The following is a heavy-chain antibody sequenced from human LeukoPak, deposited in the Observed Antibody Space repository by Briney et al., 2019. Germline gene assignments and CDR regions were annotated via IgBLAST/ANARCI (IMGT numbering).Heavy chain of an antibody. V-gene: IGHV4-59*01. CDR2: IYYTGSA. CDR3: SRVNSANSSYPPPYGY. Sequence: TSETLSLTCTISGDSINVNYWSWIRQPPGKGLEWIGHIYYTGSATYNPSLMSRVAISVDTSKNQFSLNLSSVTAADTAVYYCSRVNSANSSYPPPYGYWGQGILVTVSS. J-gene: IGHJ4*02. CDR1: GDSINVNY. D-gene: IGHD2/OR15-2a*01.